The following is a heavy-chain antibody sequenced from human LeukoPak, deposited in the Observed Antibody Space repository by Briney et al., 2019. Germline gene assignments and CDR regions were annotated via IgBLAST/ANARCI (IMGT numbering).Heavy chain of an antibody. J-gene: IGHJ4*02. D-gene: IGHD1-1*01. CDR2: ISYDGSNK. CDR3: AKGPTLAGQRLLHY. Sequence: PGGSLRLSCAASEFTFSNGWMNWVRQAPGKGLEWVAVISYDGSNKYYADSVKGRFTISRDNSKNTLYLQMNSLRAEDTAVYYCAKGPTLAGQRLLHYWGQGTLVTVSS. V-gene: IGHV3-30*18. CDR1: EFTFSNGW.